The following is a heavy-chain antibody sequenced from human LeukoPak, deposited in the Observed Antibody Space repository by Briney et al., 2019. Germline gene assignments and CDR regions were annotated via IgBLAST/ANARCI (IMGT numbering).Heavy chain of an antibody. D-gene: IGHD3-3*01. V-gene: IGHV3-7*01. CDR1: GFTFSSYW. CDR3: ARDVTIFGVVTAPATYYYYYYMDV. Sequence: GGSLRLSCAASGFTFSSYWMSWVRQAPGQGLEGVANIKEDGSEKYYVESVKGRFTISRDNAKNSLYLQMNSLRAEDTAVYYCARDVTIFGVVTAPATYYYYYYMDVWGKGTTVTVSS. J-gene: IGHJ6*03. CDR2: IKEDGSEK.